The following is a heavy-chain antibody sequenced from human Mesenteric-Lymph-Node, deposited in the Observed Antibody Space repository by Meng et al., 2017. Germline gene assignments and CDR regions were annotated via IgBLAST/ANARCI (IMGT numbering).Heavy chain of an antibody. CDR3: ARDRGDYYDSSGYWGLGYMIGDAFDI. V-gene: IGHV3-74*01. CDR2: INSDGSST. Sequence: GESLKISCAASGFTFNTYSMNWVRQAPGKGLVWVSRINSDGSSTSYADSVKGRFTISRDNAKNTLYLQMNSLRAEDTAVYYCARDRGDYYDSSGYWGLGYMIGDAFDIWGQGTMVTVSS. CDR1: GFTFNTYS. J-gene: IGHJ3*02. D-gene: IGHD3-22*01.